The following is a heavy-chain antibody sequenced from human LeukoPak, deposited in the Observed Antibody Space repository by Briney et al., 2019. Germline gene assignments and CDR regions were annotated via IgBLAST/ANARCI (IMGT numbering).Heavy chain of an antibody. CDR1: QFTFSSYN. J-gene: IGHJ5*02. Sequence: GGSLRLSCADSQFTFSSYNMNWARQPPGKGLEWVSYIDSSSSSIYYADSVKGRFTISRDNAKNSLYLQMNSLRAEDTAVYYCARDAYNWHDYGWFDPWGQGTLVIVSS. V-gene: IGHV3-48*01. CDR2: IDSSSSSI. D-gene: IGHD1-1*01. CDR3: ARDAYNWHDYGWFDP.